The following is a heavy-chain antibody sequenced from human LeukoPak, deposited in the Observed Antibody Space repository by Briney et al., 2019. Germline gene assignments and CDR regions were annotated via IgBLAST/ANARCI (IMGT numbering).Heavy chain of an antibody. D-gene: IGHD1-26*01. Sequence: ASVKVSCKTSGYTFSGYGISWVRQAPGQGLEWMGWITGNNGNTNYAPSLQGRVTMSTDTSTNTAYMELTSLKSDDTAVYYCARDQRNSGSYRFEYWGQGTLVTVSS. CDR2: ITGNNGNT. CDR1: GYTFSGYG. CDR3: ARDQRNSGSYRFEY. V-gene: IGHV1-18*01. J-gene: IGHJ4*02.